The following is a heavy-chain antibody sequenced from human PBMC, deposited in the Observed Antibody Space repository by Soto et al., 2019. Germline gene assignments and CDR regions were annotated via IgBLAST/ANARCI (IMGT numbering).Heavy chain of an antibody. V-gene: IGHV3-33*01. J-gene: IGHJ4*02. Sequence: VQLVESGGGVVQPGRSLRLSCAASGFTFSSYGMHWVRQAPGKGLEWVAIIWYDGSNKYYADSVRGRFTISRDDSKNTLYLQMDSLRAEDTAVYYCATTSVVAASSSYFDYWGRGTLVSVSS. CDR3: ATTSVVAASSSYFDY. CDR1: GFTFSSYG. CDR2: IWYDGSNK. D-gene: IGHD2-15*01.